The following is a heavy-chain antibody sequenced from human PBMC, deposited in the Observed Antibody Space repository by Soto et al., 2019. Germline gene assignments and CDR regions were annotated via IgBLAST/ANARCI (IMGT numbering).Heavy chain of an antibody. CDR1: GFTFSDYY. J-gene: IGHJ4*02. V-gene: IGHV3-11*06. CDR3: ARDRYSSSPDDY. Sequence: GGSLRLSCAASGFTFSDYYMSWIRQAPGKGLEWVSYISSSSSYTNYADSVKGRFTISRDNAKNSLYLQMNSLRAEDTAVYYCARDRYSSSPDDYWGQGTLVTVSS. CDR2: ISSSSSYT. D-gene: IGHD6-6*01.